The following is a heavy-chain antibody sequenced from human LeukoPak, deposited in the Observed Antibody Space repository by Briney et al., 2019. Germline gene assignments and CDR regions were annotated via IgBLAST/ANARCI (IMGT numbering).Heavy chain of an antibody. Sequence: PSETLSLTCTVSGGSISSYYWSWIRQPPGKGLEWIGYIYYSGSTNYNPSLKSRVTISVDTSKNQFSLKLGSVTAADTAVYYCARVVRYNWNPNYFDYWGQGTLVTVSS. V-gene: IGHV4-59*01. CDR2: IYYSGST. CDR1: GGSISSYY. CDR3: ARVVRYNWNPNYFDY. J-gene: IGHJ4*02. D-gene: IGHD1-20*01.